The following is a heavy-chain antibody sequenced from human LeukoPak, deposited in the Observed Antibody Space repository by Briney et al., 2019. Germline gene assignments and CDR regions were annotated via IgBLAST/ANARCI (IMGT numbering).Heavy chain of an antibody. J-gene: IGHJ4*02. CDR1: GGSISSYC. CDR3: ARGTYYYDSSVGY. Sequence: SETLSLTCTVSGGSISSYCWSWIRQPPGKGLEWIGYIYYSGSTNYNPSLKSRVTISVDTSKNQFSLKLSSVTAADTAVYYCARGTYYYDSSVGYWGQGTLVTVSS. V-gene: IGHV4-59*01. CDR2: IYYSGST. D-gene: IGHD3-22*01.